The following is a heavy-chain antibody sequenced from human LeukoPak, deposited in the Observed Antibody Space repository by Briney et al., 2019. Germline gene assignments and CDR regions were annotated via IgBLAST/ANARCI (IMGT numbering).Heavy chain of an antibody. Sequence: GSLRLSCVASGFTFSNYGMHWVRQSPGKGLDWVAFIGSDGTKRYSADSVKGRFTISRDNSRNTLYLQMNSLKTEDTAVYYCAKGQHIVTTISQEGFEYWGQGTLVTVST. D-gene: IGHD5-12*01. CDR1: GFTFSNYG. CDR2: IGSDGTKR. CDR3: AKGQHIVTTISQEGFEY. J-gene: IGHJ4*02. V-gene: IGHV3-30*02.